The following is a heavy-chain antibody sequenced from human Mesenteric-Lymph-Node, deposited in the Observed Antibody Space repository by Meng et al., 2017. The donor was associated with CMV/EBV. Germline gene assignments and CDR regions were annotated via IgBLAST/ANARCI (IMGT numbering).Heavy chain of an antibody. CDR3: ARTYYDSSGYALDN. J-gene: IGHJ4*02. D-gene: IGHD3-22*01. Sequence: SETLSLTCAVYGASFSDHYWSWVRQPPGKGLEWIGEISHSGSTNYNPSLKSRVTISADKSKNQFSLDLTSVTAADTAVYHCARTYYDSSGYALDNWGQGTLVTVSS. CDR1: GASFSDHY. V-gene: IGHV4-34*01. CDR2: ISHSGST.